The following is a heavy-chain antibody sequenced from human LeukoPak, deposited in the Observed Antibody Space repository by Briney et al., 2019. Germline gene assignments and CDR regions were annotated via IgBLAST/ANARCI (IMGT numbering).Heavy chain of an antibody. D-gene: IGHD5-18*01. CDR1: GFSVSGNY. J-gene: IGHJ6*03. V-gene: IGHV3-73*01. CDR3: TREKEAYNFGLAYYYYYMDV. Sequence: GGSLRLSCAASGFSVSGNYMSWVRQAPGKGLEWVGQIGSGAKSYATAYAASVKGRFTISRDDSKNTAYLQMNSLQTEDTAVYYCTREKEAYNFGLAYYYYYMDVWGKGTTVTVSS. CDR2: IGSGAKSYAT.